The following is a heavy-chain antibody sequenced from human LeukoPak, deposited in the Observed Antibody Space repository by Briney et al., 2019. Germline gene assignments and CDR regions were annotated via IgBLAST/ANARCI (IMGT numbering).Heavy chain of an antibody. CDR1: GFTFISYG. D-gene: IGHD6-6*01. J-gene: IGHJ4*02. Sequence: AGGSLRLSCAASGFTFISYGMHWVRQAPGKGLEWVAFIRYDGSNKYYADSVKGRFTISIDNSKNTLYLQMNSLRAEDTAVYYCAKDSIAARRVDYWGQGTLVTVSS. CDR2: IRYDGSNK. V-gene: IGHV3-30*02. CDR3: AKDSIAARRVDY.